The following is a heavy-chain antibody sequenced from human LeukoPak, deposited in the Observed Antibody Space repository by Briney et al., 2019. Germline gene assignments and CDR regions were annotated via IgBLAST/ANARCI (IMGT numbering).Heavy chain of an antibody. J-gene: IGHJ3*02. D-gene: IGHD6-13*01. CDR2: IRYDGSNK. CDR3: ARDGSDSSSFLRKYAFDI. CDR1: GFTFSSYG. Sequence: GGSLRLSCAASGFTFSSYGMHWVRQAPGKGLEWVAFIRYDGSNKYYADSVKGRFTISRDNSKNTLYLQMNSLRAEDTAVYYCARDGSDSSSFLRKYAFDIWGQGTMVTVSS. V-gene: IGHV3-30*02.